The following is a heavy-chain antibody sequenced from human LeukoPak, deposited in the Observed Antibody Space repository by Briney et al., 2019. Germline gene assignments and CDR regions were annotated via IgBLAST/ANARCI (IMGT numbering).Heavy chain of an antibody. Sequence: VKVSYKASGYTFTGYYIYWVRQAPGQGLEWMGWINPNSDDTSYAQKFQGRVTMTRDTSVSTAYMELSRLSSDDTAVYYCARQDNDLDYWGQGTLVTVSS. CDR1: GYTFTGYY. CDR3: ARQDNDLDY. D-gene: IGHD5-24*01. CDR2: INPNSDDT. J-gene: IGHJ4*02. V-gene: IGHV1-2*02.